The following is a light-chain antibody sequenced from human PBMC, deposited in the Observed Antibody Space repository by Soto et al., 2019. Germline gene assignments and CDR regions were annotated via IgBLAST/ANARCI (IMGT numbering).Light chain of an antibody. CDR2: NVS. Sequence: QSVLTQPASGSGSPGQSIAISCTGTSSDVGGYNSVSWYQQHPGKAPKLMIYNVSNRPSGVSDRFSGSKSGNTASLTISGLQAEYEADYYCSSYTSSNTYVFGTGTKLTVL. CDR1: SSDVGGYNS. J-gene: IGLJ1*01. CDR3: SSYTSSNTYV. V-gene: IGLV2-14*03.